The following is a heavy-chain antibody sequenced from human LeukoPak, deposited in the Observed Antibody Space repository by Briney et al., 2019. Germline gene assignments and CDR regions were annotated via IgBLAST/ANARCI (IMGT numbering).Heavy chain of an antibody. V-gene: IGHV3-48*01. Sequence: GGSLRLSCAASGFTFSSYSMNWVRQAPGKGLEWVSYISSSSSTIYYADSVKGRFTISRDNAKNSLYLQLNSLRAEDTAVYYCARDLPYCSSTSCYDGYYYGMDVWGQGTTVTVSS. CDR3: ARDLPYCSSTSCYDGYYYGMDV. J-gene: IGHJ6*02. CDR2: ISSSSSTI. D-gene: IGHD2-2*01. CDR1: GFTFSSYS.